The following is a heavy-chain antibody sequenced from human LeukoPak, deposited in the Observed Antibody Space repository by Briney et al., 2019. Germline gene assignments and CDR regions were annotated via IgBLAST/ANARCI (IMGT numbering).Heavy chain of an antibody. Sequence: PSETLSLTCSVSGGSISSSNHYWGWIRQPPGKGLEWIGTIFYSGSTGYNPSLKSRVTISVDTSKNQFSLRLSSVTAADTAVYYCARQQWLVQEGMRGYWFDPWGQGTLVTVSS. V-gene: IGHV4-39*01. D-gene: IGHD6-19*01. CDR2: IFYSGST. CDR3: ARQQWLVQEGMRGYWFDP. CDR1: GGSISSSNHY. J-gene: IGHJ5*02.